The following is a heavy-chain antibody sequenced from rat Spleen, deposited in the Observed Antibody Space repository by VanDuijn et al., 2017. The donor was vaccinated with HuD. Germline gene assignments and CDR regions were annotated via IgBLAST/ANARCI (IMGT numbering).Heavy chain of an antibody. Sequence: QVQLKXXXPGXXQPSQTXXXTCXXXGXXXTSFHVSWVRQPPGKSLVWMGIIWAGGGTNHNSAVQSRLSISRDTSKSQVFLKMNSLQTEDTAIYFCTRSFAYWGQGTLVTVSS. CDR1: GXXXTSFH. CDR2: IWAGGGT. CDR3: TRSFAY. J-gene: IGHJ3*01. V-gene: IGHV2-13*01.